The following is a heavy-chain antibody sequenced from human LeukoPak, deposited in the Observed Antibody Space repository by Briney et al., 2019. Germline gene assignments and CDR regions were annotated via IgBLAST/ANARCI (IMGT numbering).Heavy chain of an antibody. CDR3: AIRSSSWYFDY. V-gene: IGHV4-34*01. D-gene: IGHD6-13*01. CDR2: INHSGST. J-gene: IGHJ4*02. CDR1: GGSFSGYY. Sequence: SETLSLTCAVYGGSFSGYYWSWIRQPPGKGLEWIGEINHSGSTNYNPSLKSRVTISVDTSKNQFSLKLSSVTAADTAVYYCAIRSSSWYFDYWGQGTLVTVSS.